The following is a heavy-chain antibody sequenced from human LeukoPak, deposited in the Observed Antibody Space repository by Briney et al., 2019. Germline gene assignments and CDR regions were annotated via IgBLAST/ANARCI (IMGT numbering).Heavy chain of an antibody. D-gene: IGHD2-8*01. Sequence: PGGSLRLSCAGSGFTFDDYSMHRVRQAPGEGLEWVSGISWSGGSISYADSVKGRFTSSRDNAKNSLYLQMNSLRAEDTALYYCAKDIMGVSWTNGVCYVFDYWGQGTLVTVSS. CDR1: GFTFDDYS. CDR3: AKDIMGVSWTNGVCYVFDY. CDR2: ISWSGGSI. V-gene: IGHV3-9*01. J-gene: IGHJ4*02.